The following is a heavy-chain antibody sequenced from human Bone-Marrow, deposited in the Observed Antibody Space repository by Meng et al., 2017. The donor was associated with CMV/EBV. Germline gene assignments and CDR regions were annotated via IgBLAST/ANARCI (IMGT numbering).Heavy chain of an antibody. CDR2: IYPGDSDA. CDR3: ARDDSSGSIDY. D-gene: IGHD3-22*01. V-gene: IGHV5-51*01. Sequence: KVSCKGSGYSFTSYWIAWVRQMPGKGLEWMGIIYPGDSDATYSPSFQGQVTISADKSISTAYLQWSSLKASDTAMYYCARDDSSGSIDYWGQGTLVTVSS. J-gene: IGHJ4*02. CDR1: GYSFTSYW.